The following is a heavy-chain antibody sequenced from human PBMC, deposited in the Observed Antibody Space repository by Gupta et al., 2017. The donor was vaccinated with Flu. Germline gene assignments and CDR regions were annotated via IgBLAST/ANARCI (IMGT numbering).Heavy chain of an antibody. D-gene: IGHD3-10*01. CDR1: GYMFTGSY. CDR3: SRDPGRPNWFDP. CDR2: INPSSGDT. V-gene: IGHV1-2*02. J-gene: IGHJ5*02. Sequence: QVQLVQSGAEVKKPGASVRVSCKASGYMFTGSYIHWVRQAPGQGLEWMGWINPSSGDTNYAQKFQGRVIVTRDTSISTAYMDLSRLTFDDTAVYYCSRDPGRPNWFDPWGQGTLVTVSS.